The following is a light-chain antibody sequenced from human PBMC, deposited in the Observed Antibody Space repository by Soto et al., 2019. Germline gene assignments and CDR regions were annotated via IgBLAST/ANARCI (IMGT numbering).Light chain of an antibody. CDR3: CSYAGSPYV. J-gene: IGLJ1*01. Sequence: QSALTQPRSVSGSPGQSVTISCTGTSSDVGNYNYVSWYQHHPGKAPKLMISDVSKRPSGVPDRFSGSKSGNTASLTISGLQAGDESDYYCCSYAGSPYVCGTGTKLTVL. V-gene: IGLV2-11*01. CDR1: SSDVGNYNY. CDR2: DVS.